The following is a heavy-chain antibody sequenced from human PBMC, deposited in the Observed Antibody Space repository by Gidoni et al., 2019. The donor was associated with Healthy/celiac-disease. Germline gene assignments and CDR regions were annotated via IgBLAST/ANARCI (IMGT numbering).Heavy chain of an antibody. CDR3: AKGGMVRGVIPYYFDY. D-gene: IGHD3-10*01. J-gene: IGHJ4*02. V-gene: IGHV3-23*01. CDR2: IIGSGGST. CDR1: GFTFSSYA. Sequence: EVQLLESGGGLVQPGGSLRLSCAASGFTFSSYAMSWVRQAPGKGLEWVSAIIGSGGSTYYADSVKGRFTISRDNSKNTLYLQMNSLRAEDTAVYYCAKGGMVRGVIPYYFDYWGQGTLVTVSS.